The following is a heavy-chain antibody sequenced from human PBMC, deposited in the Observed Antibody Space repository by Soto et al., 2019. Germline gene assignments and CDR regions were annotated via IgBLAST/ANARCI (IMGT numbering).Heavy chain of an antibody. Sequence: QVQLQESGPGLVKPSEPLSLTCTVSGGSISSYYWSWIRQPPGKGLEWLGYIYDSGSTNYTPSLKNRVTISVDTSKNQFSLKLSSVTAADTAVYYCARHPAHGSYIDYWGQGTLVTVSS. CDR1: GGSISSYY. J-gene: IGHJ4*02. CDR2: IYDSGST. V-gene: IGHV4-59*08. CDR3: ARHPAHGSYIDY. D-gene: IGHD1-26*01.